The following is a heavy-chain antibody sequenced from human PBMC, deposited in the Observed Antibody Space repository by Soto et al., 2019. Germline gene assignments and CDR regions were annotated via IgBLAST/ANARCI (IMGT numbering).Heavy chain of an antibody. D-gene: IGHD2-2*01. J-gene: IGHJ4*01. Sequence: GGSLRLSCAASAFTFDNYAMTWVRQAPGKGLEWVSAISGSGGSTYYADSVKGRFTISRDNSKNTLYLQMNSLRAEDTAVYCCAKPRGVPAADFDYWGHGTLVTVSS. CDR1: AFTFDNYA. CDR3: AKPRGVPAADFDY. CDR2: ISGSGGST. V-gene: IGHV3-23*01.